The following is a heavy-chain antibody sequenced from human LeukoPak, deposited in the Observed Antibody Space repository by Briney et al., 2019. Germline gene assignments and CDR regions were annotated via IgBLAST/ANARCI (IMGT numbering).Heavy chain of an antibody. D-gene: IGHD3-22*01. J-gene: IGHJ4*02. Sequence: ASVKVSCKASGYTFTGYYMHWVRQAPGQGLEWMGWINPNSGGTNYAQKFQGRVTMTRDTSISTAYMELSRLRSDDTAVYYCARHHDSSGLYGPFDYWGQGTLVTVSS. CDR2: INPNSGGT. CDR1: GYTFTGYY. CDR3: ARHHDSSGLYGPFDY. V-gene: IGHV1-2*02.